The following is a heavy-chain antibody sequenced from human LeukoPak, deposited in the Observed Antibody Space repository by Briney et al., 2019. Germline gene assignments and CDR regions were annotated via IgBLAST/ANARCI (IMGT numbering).Heavy chain of an antibody. D-gene: IGHD3-22*01. Sequence: ASVKVSCKASGYTFTSYGISWVRQAPGQGLEWMGWISAYNGNTNYAQKLQGRVTMTTDTSTSTAYMELRSLRSDDTAVYYCARLDYYDSSGYPLPFDYWGQGTLFTVSS. J-gene: IGHJ4*02. CDR3: ARLDYYDSSGYPLPFDY. V-gene: IGHV1-18*01. CDR1: GYTFTSYG. CDR2: ISAYNGNT.